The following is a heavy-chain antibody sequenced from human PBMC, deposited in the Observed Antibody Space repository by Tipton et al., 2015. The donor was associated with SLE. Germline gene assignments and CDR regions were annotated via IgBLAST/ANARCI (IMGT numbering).Heavy chain of an antibody. CDR2: IYYNGYA. D-gene: IGHD3-9*01. CDR1: GGSINGNAYY. Sequence: TLSLTCTVSGGSINGNAYYWSWIRQHPGKGLEWIGYIYYNGYASYNPSLKSRVSMSLDTSKNQFSLNLSSVTAADTAVYYCARDRDDYTGYYNFDYWGQGTLVTVSS. CDR3: ARDRDDYTGYYNFDY. J-gene: IGHJ4*02. V-gene: IGHV4-31*03.